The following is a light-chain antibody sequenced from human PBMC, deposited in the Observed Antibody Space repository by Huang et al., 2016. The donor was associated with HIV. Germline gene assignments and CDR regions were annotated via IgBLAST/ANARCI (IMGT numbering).Light chain of an antibody. CDR3: QQRSNWPPFT. CDR2: DAS. V-gene: IGKV3-11*01. J-gene: IGKJ3*01. Sequence: EIVLTQSPVTLSLSQGQRATRSCRASQSVSSSLAWYQQRPGRAPRLLIYDASNRATGIPARFSGSGSGTDFTLNISSLEPEDFAVYYCQQRSNWPPFTFGPGTKVDIK. CDR1: QSVSSS.